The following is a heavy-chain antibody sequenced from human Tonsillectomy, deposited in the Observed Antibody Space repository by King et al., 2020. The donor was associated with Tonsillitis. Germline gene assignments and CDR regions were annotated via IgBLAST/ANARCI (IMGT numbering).Heavy chain of an antibody. CDR2: ISGSGGNT. J-gene: IGHJ4*02. Sequence: VQLVESGGGLVQPGGSLRLSCAASGFTFSSYAMSWVRQAPGKGLEWVSAISGSGGNTYYADSVKGRFTISRDNSKNTLYLQMNSLRADDTAVYYCAKGAEYHVWGSDWYCNYWGQGTQVTVSS. CDR3: AKGAEYHVWGSDWYCNY. D-gene: IGHD3-16*01. CDR1: GFTFSSYA. V-gene: IGHV3-23*04.